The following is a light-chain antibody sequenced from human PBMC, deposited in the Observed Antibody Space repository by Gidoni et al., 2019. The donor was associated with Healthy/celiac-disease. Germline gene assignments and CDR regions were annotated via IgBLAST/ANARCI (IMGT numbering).Light chain of an antibody. CDR2: AAS. Sequence: DIQMTQSPSSLSASVGDRVTITCRASQSISSYLNWYQQKPGKAPKLLIYAASSLQSGVPSRGSGSGSGTDFTLTISSLQPEDFATYYCQQSYSTPRITFGPGTKVDIK. J-gene: IGKJ3*01. V-gene: IGKV1-39*01. CDR1: QSISSY. CDR3: QQSYSTPRIT.